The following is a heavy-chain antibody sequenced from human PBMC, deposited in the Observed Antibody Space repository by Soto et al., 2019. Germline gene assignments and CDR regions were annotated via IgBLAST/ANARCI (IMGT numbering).Heavy chain of an antibody. J-gene: IGHJ4*02. CDR3: ARTEYYYGSGSYYY. CDR2: ISSSSSYI. CDR1: GFTFSSYS. V-gene: IGHV3-21*01. D-gene: IGHD3-10*01. Sequence: EVQLVESGGGLVKTGGSLRLSCAASGFTFSSYSMNWVRQAPGKGLEWVSSISSSSSYIYYADSVKGRFTISRDNAKNSLYLQMNSLRAEDTAVYYCARTEYYYGSGSYYYWGQGTLVTVSS.